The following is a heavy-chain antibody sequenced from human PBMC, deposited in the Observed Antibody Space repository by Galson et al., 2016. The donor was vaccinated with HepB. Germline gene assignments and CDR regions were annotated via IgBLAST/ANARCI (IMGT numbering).Heavy chain of an antibody. CDR2: IDGGGDK. V-gene: IGHV2-70*01. CDR3: ARIRYTNTWYSYYYGMDV. Sequence: PALVKPTQTLTLTCTFSGFSLSTSGVRVIWIRQPPGKALEWLSLIDGGGDKYYSISLKTRLTISKDTSKNQVVLTMTNIDPVDTGTYYCARIRYTNTWYSYYYGMDVWGQGTAVTVSS. J-gene: IGHJ6*02. D-gene: IGHD6-13*01. CDR1: GFSLSTSGVR.